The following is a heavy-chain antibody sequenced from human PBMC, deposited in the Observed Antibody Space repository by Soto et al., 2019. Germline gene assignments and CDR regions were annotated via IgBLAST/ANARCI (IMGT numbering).Heavy chain of an antibody. CDR3: ARGGSGYVWFNEF. V-gene: IGHV1-69*01. D-gene: IGHD3-22*01. Sequence: QEQLVQSGAEVKKPGSSVKVSCKASGGLFSSYAISWVRQAPGQGLEWMGGIIPVFSTAYYAQKFQGRVTITADESMNTAYMELSSLRSEDTAIYYCARGGSGYVWFNEFWGQGSLVTVSS. CDR2: IIPVFSTA. J-gene: IGHJ4*02. CDR1: GGLFSSYA.